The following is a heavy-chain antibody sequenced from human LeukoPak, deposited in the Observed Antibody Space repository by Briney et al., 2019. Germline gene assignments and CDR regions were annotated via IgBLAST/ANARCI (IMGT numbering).Heavy chain of an antibody. V-gene: IGHV4-4*07. J-gene: IGHJ3*02. Sequence: PSETLSLTCTVSGASIRSSYWSWIRQPAGKGLEWIGRIYSRGSTNYNPSLKSRVTMSVDTSKNQFSLKLSSVTAADTAVYYCARASITRVAFDIWGQGTMVTVSP. CDR1: GASIRSSY. D-gene: IGHD3-10*01. CDR3: ARASITRVAFDI. CDR2: IYSRGST.